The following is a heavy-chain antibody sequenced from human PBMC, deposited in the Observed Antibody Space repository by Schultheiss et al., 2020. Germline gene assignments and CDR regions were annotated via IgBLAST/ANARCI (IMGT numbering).Heavy chain of an antibody. V-gene: IGHV3-48*01. D-gene: IGHD2-8*01. CDR2: ISSSSSTI. J-gene: IGHJ3*02. CDR3: ARVQLGYCTNGVCPPAFDI. Sequence: GESLKISCAASGFTFSSYSMNWVRQAPGKGLEWVSYISSSSSTIYYADSVKGRFTISRDNAKNTLYLQMNSLRAEDTAVYYCARVQLGYCTNGVCPPAFDIWGQGTMVTVSS. CDR1: GFTFSSYS.